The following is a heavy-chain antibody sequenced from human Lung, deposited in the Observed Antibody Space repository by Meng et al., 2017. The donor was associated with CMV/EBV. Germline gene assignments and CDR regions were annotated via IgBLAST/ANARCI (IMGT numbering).Heavy chain of an antibody. Sequence: SETLSLXXAISGDSVSSNSAAWNWIRQSPSRGLEWLGRTYYRSRWYNDYAPSVKSRITINPDTSKNQFSLQLHSVTPEDTAVYYCVRDDGMGLDAFDIWGQGXLVTFSS. CDR2: TYYRSRWYN. CDR3: VRDDGMGLDAFDI. CDR1: GDSVSSNSAA. J-gene: IGHJ3*02. V-gene: IGHV6-1*01. D-gene: IGHD3-16*01.